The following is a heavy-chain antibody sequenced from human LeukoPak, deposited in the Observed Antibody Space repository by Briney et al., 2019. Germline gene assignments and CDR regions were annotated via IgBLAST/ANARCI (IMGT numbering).Heavy chain of an antibody. CDR1: GFTFSSDW. J-gene: IGHJ4*02. V-gene: IGHV3-7*01. CDR2: IKQDGSEK. D-gene: IGHD3-10*01. Sequence: GGSLRLSCAASGFTFSSDWMSWVRQAPGKGLEWVANIKQDGSEKYYVDSVKGRFTISRDNAKNSLYLQMNSLRAEDTAVYYCXXEAYVLLWFGEFTYWGQGTLVTVSS. CDR3: XXEAYVLLWFGEFTY.